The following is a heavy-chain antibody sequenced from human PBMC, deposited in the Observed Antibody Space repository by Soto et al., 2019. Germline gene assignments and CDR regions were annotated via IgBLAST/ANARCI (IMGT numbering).Heavy chain of an antibody. Sequence: ASVKVSCKASGYTFTSYDINWVRQATGQGLEWMGWMNPNSGNTGYAQKFQGRVTMTRNTSISTAYMELSSLRSEDTAVYYCARGRIAAAGIGYWGQGTLVTVS. V-gene: IGHV1-8*01. CDR1: GYTFTSYD. CDR2: MNPNSGNT. CDR3: ARGRIAAAGIGY. D-gene: IGHD6-13*01. J-gene: IGHJ4*02.